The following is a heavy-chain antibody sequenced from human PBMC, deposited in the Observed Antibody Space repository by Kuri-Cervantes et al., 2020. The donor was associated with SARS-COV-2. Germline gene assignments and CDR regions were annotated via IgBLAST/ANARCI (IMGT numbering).Heavy chain of an antibody. V-gene: IGHV3-21*06. Sequence: GGSLRLSCAASGFTFSSYAMSWVCQAPGKGLEWVSGIGPSNTYIYYADSVKGRFIISRDNAKNSLYLQMNSLRVEDTALYYCARAYGDYVFREGLDSWGQGTLVTVSS. CDR2: IGPSNTYI. CDR3: ARAYGDYVFREGLDS. J-gene: IGHJ4*02. CDR1: GFTFSSYA. D-gene: IGHD4-17*01.